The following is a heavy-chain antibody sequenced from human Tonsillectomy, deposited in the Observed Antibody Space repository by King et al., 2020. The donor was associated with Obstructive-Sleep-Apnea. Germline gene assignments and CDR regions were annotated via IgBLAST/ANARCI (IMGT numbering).Heavy chain of an antibody. Sequence: VQLVESGGGLVQPGRSLRLSCAASGFTFDDYAMNWVRQAPGKGLDWVSRISWNSGSIGYADSVKGRFTISRDNAKNSLYLQMNSLRVEDTALYYCAKDLIAGRYCSSTSCYDAFDIWGQGTMVTVSS. CDR2: ISWNSGSI. D-gene: IGHD2-2*01. J-gene: IGHJ3*02. CDR1: GFTFDDYA. V-gene: IGHV3-9*01. CDR3: AKDLIAGRYCSSTSCYDAFDI.